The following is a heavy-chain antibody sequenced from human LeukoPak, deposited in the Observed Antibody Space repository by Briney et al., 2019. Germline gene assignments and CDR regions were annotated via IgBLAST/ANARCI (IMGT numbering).Heavy chain of an antibody. D-gene: IGHD5-12*01. Sequence: ASVKVSCKASGYTFTGYYMHWVRQAPGQGLEWMGWINPNSGGTNYAQKFQGRVTMTRDTSISTAYMELSRLRSDDTAVYYCARDPSGYSGYSARYYFDYWGQGTLVTVSS. CDR3: ARDPSGYSGYSARYYFDY. CDR2: INPNSGGT. V-gene: IGHV1-2*02. J-gene: IGHJ4*02. CDR1: GYTFTGYY.